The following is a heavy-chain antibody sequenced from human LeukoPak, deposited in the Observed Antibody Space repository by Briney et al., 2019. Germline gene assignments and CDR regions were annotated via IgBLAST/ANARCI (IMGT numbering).Heavy chain of an antibody. CDR3: ARLTRRYSSSWYVIDY. J-gene: IGHJ4*02. Sequence: SETQSLTCTVSGGSISSYYWSWIRQPAGKGLEWIGRIYTSGSTNYNPSLKSRVTMSVDTSKNQFSLKLGSVTAADTAVYYCARLTRRYSSSWYVIDYWGQGTLVTVSS. V-gene: IGHV4-4*07. D-gene: IGHD6-13*01. CDR1: GGSISSYY. CDR2: IYTSGST.